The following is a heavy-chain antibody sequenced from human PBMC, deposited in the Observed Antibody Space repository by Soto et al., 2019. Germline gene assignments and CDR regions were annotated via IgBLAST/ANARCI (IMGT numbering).Heavy chain of an antibody. CDR3: AKITWNLGRLFDY. CDR1: GFIFSTHA. J-gene: IGHJ4*02. Sequence: EVQLLESGGGLVQAGGSLTLTCAASGFIFSTHAMTWVRQAPGKGLEWVSTISGGDTDTSYTDSVKGRFTISRDTSKNTLFLQMSSLRAEDTAIYNCAKITWNLGRLFDYWGQGTLVSVSS. CDR2: ISGGDTDT. V-gene: IGHV3-23*01. D-gene: IGHD3-16*01.